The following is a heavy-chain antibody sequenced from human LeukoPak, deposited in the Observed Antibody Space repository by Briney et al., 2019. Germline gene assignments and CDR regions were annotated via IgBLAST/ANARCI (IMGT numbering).Heavy chain of an antibody. Sequence: GGSLRLSCSASGFTFSDYDMNWVRQAPGKGLEWVSSISGLSTHIYYGDSVKGRFSISRDSAKNSVYLQMNSLGVEDTAIYYCGRAFPPLRTSSAGDLWGQGILVTVSS. CDR1: GFTFSDYD. V-gene: IGHV3-69-1*02. D-gene: IGHD3-16*01. CDR2: ISGLSTHI. CDR3: GRAFPPLRTSSAGDL. J-gene: IGHJ4*02.